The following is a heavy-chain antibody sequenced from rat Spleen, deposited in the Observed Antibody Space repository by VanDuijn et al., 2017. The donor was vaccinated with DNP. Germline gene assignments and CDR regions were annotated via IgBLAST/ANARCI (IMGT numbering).Heavy chain of an antibody. CDR1: GFSLTSYT. V-gene: IGHV2-6*01. J-gene: IGHJ4*01. CDR3: ARYYGYNNYAMDA. Sequence: QVQLKESGPGLVQPSQTLSLTCTVSGFSLTSYTVSWVRQPPGKGLEWIASMSRGGSTYSNSGLKSRLRNSRDTSKIQVFLKMNSRQTGDTGMYFCARYYGYNNYAMDAGGKGTSVTVSS. CDR2: MSRGGST. D-gene: IGHD1-9*01.